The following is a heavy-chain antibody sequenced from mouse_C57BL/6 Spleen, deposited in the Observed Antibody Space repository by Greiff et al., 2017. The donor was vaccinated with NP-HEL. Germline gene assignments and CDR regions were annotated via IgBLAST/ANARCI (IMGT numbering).Heavy chain of an antibody. V-gene: IGHV5-4*01. J-gene: IGHJ4*01. CDR1: GFTFSSYA. Sequence: EVQGVESGGGLVKPGGSLKLSCAASGFTFSSYAMSWVRQTPEKRLEWVATISDGGSYTYYPDNVKGRFTISRDNAKNNLYLQMSHLKSEDTAMYYCARDAYDYDGAYAMDYWGQGTSVTVSS. CDR3: ARDAYDYDGAYAMDY. CDR2: ISDGGSYT. D-gene: IGHD2-4*01.